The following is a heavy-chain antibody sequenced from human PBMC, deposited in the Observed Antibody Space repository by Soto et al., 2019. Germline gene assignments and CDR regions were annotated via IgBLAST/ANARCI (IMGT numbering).Heavy chain of an antibody. D-gene: IGHD3-10*01. J-gene: IGHJ4*02. Sequence: ASVKVSCKASGYTFTSYGISWVRQAPGQGLEWMGWISAYNGNTNYAQKLQGRVTMTTDTSTSTAYMELRSLRSDDTAVYYCARDALWFGELLFLGDYWGQGPLVTVSS. CDR3: ARDALWFGELLFLGDY. CDR1: GYTFTSYG. V-gene: IGHV1-18*01. CDR2: ISAYNGNT.